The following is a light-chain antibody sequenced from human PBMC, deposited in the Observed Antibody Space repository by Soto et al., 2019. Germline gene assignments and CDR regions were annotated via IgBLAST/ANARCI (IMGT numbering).Light chain of an antibody. CDR3: QQRTIWPLT. V-gene: IGKV3-11*01. J-gene: IGKJ4*01. CDR2: DAA. Sequence: EIVLTQSPATLSLSPGERATLSCRASQSVTYNLAWYQQKPGQAPRLLIYDAANRATGIPARFSGRGSGTDFNLTIVSLEPEDSAVYYCQQRTIWPLTFGGGTRVEIK. CDR1: QSVTYN.